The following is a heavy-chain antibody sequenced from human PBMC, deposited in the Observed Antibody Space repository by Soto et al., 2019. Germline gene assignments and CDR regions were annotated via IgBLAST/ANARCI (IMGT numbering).Heavy chain of an antibody. D-gene: IGHD2-2*01. V-gene: IGHV3-48*03. CDR1: GFTFSTYE. J-gene: IGHJ4*02. Sequence: GGSLRLSCAASGFTFSTYEFNWVRQAPGRGLEWISYISVSGNIIKYAESVKGRFTISRDNAENSLHLHMSNLRVDDTALYFCVRDTMRASAAASLDYWGQGTQVTVS. CDR3: VRDTMRASAAASLDY. CDR2: ISVSGNII.